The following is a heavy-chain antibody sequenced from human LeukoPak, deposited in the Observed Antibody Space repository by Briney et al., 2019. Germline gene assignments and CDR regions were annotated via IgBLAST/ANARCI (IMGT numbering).Heavy chain of an antibody. CDR3: AGTSGWYESFDY. D-gene: IGHD6-19*01. V-gene: IGHV4-61*02. J-gene: IGHJ4*02. Sequence: SETLSLTCTVSGGSISSGSYYWSWIRQPAGKGLECIGRMYTSGSINYNPSLKSRVTISIDTSKNQFSLKLSSVTAADTAVYYCAGTSGWYESFDYWGQGTLVTVSS. CDR1: GGSISSGSYY. CDR2: MYTSGSI.